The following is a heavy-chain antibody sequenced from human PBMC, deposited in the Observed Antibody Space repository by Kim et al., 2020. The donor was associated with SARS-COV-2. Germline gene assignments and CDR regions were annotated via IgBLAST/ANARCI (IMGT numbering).Heavy chain of an antibody. J-gene: IGHJ4*02. V-gene: IGHV4-39*01. CDR1: GGSISSSSYY. Sequence: SETLSLTCTVSGGSISSSSYYWGWIRQPPGKGLEWIGSIYYSGSTYYNPSLKSRVTISVDTSKNQFSLKLSSVTAADTAVYYCARIASGYSSSWSPYYFDYWGQGTLVTVSS. CDR2: IYYSGST. CDR3: ARIASGYSSSWSPYYFDY. D-gene: IGHD6-13*01.